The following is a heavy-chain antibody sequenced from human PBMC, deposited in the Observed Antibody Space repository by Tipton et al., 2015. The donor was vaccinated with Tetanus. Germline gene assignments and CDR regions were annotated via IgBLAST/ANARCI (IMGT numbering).Heavy chain of an antibody. J-gene: IGHJ6*02. CDR3: AKDNGGYSYGRYGMDV. D-gene: IGHD5-18*01. CDR1: GFAFSSYL. CDR2: LKHDATEE. Sequence: SLRLSCAASGFAFSSYLMTWVRQAPGKGLELVASLKHDATEEYYVDSVKGRFAISRDNAGNLLFLQMNSLRAEDTALYYCAKDNGGYSYGRYGMDVWGQGTTVTVSS. V-gene: IGHV3-7*03.